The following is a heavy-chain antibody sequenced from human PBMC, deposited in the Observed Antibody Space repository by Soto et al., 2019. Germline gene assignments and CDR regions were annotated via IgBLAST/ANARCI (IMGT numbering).Heavy chain of an antibody. CDR1: RFSVTNNKY. J-gene: IGHJ3*01. V-gene: IGHV4-4*02. CDR3: ARDSRFCTDGGFCIMRDAFDG. CDR2: IYHSGAT. Sequence: QAQLQESGPGLVRPSGTLSLTCTVSRFSVTNNKYWNWVRQSPGKALEWIGEIYHSGATYYNPSLSGRASISMDKSKNQISLNLTSVTAADTAVYYCARDSRFCTDGGFCIMRDAFDGWGQGTLVAVSS. D-gene: IGHD2-8*01.